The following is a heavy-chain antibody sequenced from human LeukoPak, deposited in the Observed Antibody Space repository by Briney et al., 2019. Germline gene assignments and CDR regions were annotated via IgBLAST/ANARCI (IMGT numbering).Heavy chain of an antibody. CDR3: ARGSLYDSSGYYLTYYYYYYMDV. CDR1: GYTFTSYY. D-gene: IGHD3-22*01. CDR2: INPSGGST. Sequence: ASVKVSCKASGYTFTSYYIHWVRQAPGQGLEWMGLINPSGGSTNYAQKFQGRVTMTRNTSISTAYMELSSLRSEDTAVYYCARGSLYDSSGYYLTYYYYYYMDVWGKGTTVTISS. V-gene: IGHV1-46*01. J-gene: IGHJ6*03.